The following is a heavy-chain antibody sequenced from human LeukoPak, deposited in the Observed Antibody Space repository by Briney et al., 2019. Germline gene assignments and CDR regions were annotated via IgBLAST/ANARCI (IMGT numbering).Heavy chain of an antibody. V-gene: IGHV4-4*07. D-gene: IGHD3-22*01. Sequence: SETLSLTCTVSGGSISSYYWSWIRQPAGKGLEWIGRIYTSGSTNYNPSLKSRVTMSVDTSKNQFSLKLSSVTAADTAVYYCASDYYDSSGYYLVYWGQGTLVTVSS. CDR3: ASDYYDSSGYYLVY. CDR2: IYTSGST. J-gene: IGHJ4*02. CDR1: GGSISSYY.